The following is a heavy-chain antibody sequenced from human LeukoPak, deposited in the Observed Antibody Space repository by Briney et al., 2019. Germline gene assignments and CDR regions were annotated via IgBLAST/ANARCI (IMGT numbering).Heavy chain of an antibody. J-gene: IGHJ4*02. CDR1: GFTVSSNY. CDR2: IYSGGST. V-gene: IGHV3-53*01. CDR3: ASSPPTYYYDSSGYYFDY. D-gene: IGHD3-22*01. Sequence: PGGSLRLSCAASGFTVSSNYMSWVRQAPGKGLEWGSVIYSGGSTYYADSGKGRFTISRDNSKNTLYLQMNSLRAEDTAVYYCASSPPTYYYDSSGYYFDYWGQGTLVTVSS.